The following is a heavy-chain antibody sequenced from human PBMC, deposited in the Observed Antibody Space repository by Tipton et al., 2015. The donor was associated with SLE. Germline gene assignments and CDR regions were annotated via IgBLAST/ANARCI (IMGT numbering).Heavy chain of an antibody. J-gene: IGHJ4*02. D-gene: IGHD5-12*01. Sequence: SLRLSCAASGFTFSSSWMHWVRQAPGKGLVWVARIKNDDNTTWYADSVKGRFTISGDNAKNTLYLQMNTLRAEDTAVYFCAKDHSGFDPAYYFDYWGQGTLVTVSS. CDR3: AKDHSGFDPAYYFDY. CDR1: GFTFSSSW. V-gene: IGHV3-74*01. CDR2: IKNDDNTT.